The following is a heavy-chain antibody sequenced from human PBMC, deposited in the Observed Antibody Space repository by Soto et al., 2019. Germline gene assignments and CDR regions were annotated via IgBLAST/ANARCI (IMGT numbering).Heavy chain of an antibody. V-gene: IGHV3-48*02. CDR3: ARDRRGNYYGSGSYWFDP. CDR1: GFTFSSYS. D-gene: IGHD3-10*01. Sequence: EVQLVESGGGLVQPGGSLRLSCAASGFTFSSYSMNWVRQAPGKGLEWVSYISSSSSTIYCADSVKGRFTISRDNAKNSLYLQMNSLRDEDTAVYYCARDRRGNYYGSGSYWFDPWGQGTLVTVSS. CDR2: ISSSSSTI. J-gene: IGHJ5*02.